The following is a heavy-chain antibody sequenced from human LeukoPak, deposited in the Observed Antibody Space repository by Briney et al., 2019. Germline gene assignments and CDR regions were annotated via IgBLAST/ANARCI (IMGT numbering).Heavy chain of an antibody. CDR1: GGSISGYY. V-gene: IGHV4-4*07. Sequence: ASETLSLTCTVSGGSISGYYWSWIRQSAGKGLEWIGRIYGSGTTRYNPSLESRVTMSVDTSKNQFSLKLSSMTAADTAVYFCARGMSAAYDYNWFDDWGQGTLVTVSS. CDR2: IYGSGTT. CDR3: ARGMSAAYDYNWFDD. D-gene: IGHD5-12*01. J-gene: IGHJ5*02.